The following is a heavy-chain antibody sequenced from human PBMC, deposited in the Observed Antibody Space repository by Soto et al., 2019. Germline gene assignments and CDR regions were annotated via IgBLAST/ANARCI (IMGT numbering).Heavy chain of an antibody. CDR1: GFTFSDYA. V-gene: IGHV3-23*01. J-gene: IGHJ5*02. Sequence: DVQLLESGGGLVQPGGSLRLSCAASGFTFSDYAMNWGRQAPGKGLAWVSSIGGTGGDTYYADSVKGRFTVSRDNSKNILYLQMNSLRAEDTAIYYCARDAVPYNGRWDWFDPWGQGTLVIVSS. CDR2: IGGTGGDT. D-gene: IGHD1-20*01. CDR3: ARDAVPYNGRWDWFDP.